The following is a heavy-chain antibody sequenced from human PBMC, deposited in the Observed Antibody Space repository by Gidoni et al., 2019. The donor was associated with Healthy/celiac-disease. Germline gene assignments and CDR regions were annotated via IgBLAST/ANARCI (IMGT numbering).Heavy chain of an antibody. J-gene: IGHJ1*01. D-gene: IGHD3-22*01. V-gene: IGHV3-15*01. CDR3: TTGHTYYYDSSGYNAEYFQH. Sequence: EVQLVESGGGLVKPGGSLRLSCAASGFTFSNAWMSWVRQAPGKGLEWVGRIKSKTDGGTTDYAAPVKGRFTISRDDSKNTLYLQMNSLKTEDTAVYYCTTGHTYYYDSSGYNAEYFQHWGQGTLVTVSS. CDR2: IKSKTDGGTT. CDR1: GFTFSNAW.